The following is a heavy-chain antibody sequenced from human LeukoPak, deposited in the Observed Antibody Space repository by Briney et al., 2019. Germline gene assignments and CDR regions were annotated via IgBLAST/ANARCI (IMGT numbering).Heavy chain of an antibody. Sequence: GGSLRLSCAASGFIFKTYEMNWVRQAPGKGLEWVSYISSSGSTIYYADSVKGRFTISRDNAKNSLYLQMNSLRAEDTAVYYCARDLEYYDFWSGPRNWFDPWGQGTLVTVSS. CDR3: ARDLEYYDFWSGPRNWFDP. J-gene: IGHJ5*02. V-gene: IGHV3-48*03. CDR2: ISSSGSTI. CDR1: GFIFKTYE. D-gene: IGHD3-3*01.